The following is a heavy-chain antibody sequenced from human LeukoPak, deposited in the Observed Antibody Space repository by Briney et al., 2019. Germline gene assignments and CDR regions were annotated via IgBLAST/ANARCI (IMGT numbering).Heavy chain of an antibody. Sequence: SQTLSLTCTVSGGSISSGSYYWSWNRQPAGKGLEWIGRIYTSGSTNYNPSLKSRVTISVDTSKNQFSLKLSSVTAADTAVYYCARDLRPYYFDYWGQGTLVTVSS. D-gene: IGHD3-3*01. CDR3: ARDLRPYYFDY. V-gene: IGHV4-61*02. CDR1: GGSISSGSYY. J-gene: IGHJ4*02. CDR2: IYTSGST.